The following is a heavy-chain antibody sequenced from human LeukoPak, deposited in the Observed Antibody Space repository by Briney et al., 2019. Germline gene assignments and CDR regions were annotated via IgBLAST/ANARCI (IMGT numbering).Heavy chain of an antibody. CDR3: ARDHKSSILGWLQNYYYYGRAV. Sequence: SVKVSCKASGGTFSSYAISWVRQAPGQGLEWMGRIIPILGIANYAQKFQGRVTITADKSTSTAYMELSSLRSEDTAVYYCARDHKSSILGWLQNYYYYGRAVGGKGTTVTVP. D-gene: IGHD3-3*01. J-gene: IGHJ6*04. V-gene: IGHV1-69*04. CDR1: GGTFSSYA. CDR2: IIPILGIA.